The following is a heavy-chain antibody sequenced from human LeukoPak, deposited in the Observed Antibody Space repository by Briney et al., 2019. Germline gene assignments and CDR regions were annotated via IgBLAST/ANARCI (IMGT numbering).Heavy chain of an antibody. CDR2: IYPGDSDT. J-gene: IGHJ3*02. CDR1: GYSFTSYW. CDR3: ARPGYCSSTSCYTIDAFDI. V-gene: IGHV5-51*01. Sequence: GESLKISCKGSGYSFTSYWIGWVRQMPGKGLEWMGIIYPGDSDTRYSPSFQGQVTISADKSISTAYLQWSSLKASDTAMYYCARPGYCSSTSCYTIDAFDIWVQGTMVTVSS. D-gene: IGHD2-2*02.